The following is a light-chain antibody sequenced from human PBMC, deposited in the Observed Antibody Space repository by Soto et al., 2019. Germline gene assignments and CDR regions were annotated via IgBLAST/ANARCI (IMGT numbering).Light chain of an antibody. Sequence: EIVLTQSPGTLSLSPGERATLSCRASQSVRSSHLAWYQQKPGQAPRLLIYGASSRATGIPDRFSGSGSGTDFPLTISRLEPEDFAVYHCQQYSSSPRTFGQGTKVDI. CDR1: QSVRSSH. J-gene: IGKJ1*01. CDR3: QQYSSSPRT. CDR2: GAS. V-gene: IGKV3-20*01.